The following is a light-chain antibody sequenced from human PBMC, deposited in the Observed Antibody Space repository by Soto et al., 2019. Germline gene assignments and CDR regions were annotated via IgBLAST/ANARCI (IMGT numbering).Light chain of an antibody. V-gene: IGLV2-14*01. CDR3: SSYANSNTLVV. CDR1: SSDVGDYNY. Sequence: QSVLTQPASVSGSPGQSITIYCTGTSSDVGDYNYVSWYRQDPGKAPKLMIYEVSNRPSGVSNRFSGSKSGNTASLTISGLQAEDEADYYCSSYANSNTLVVFGGGTKLTVL. J-gene: IGLJ2*01. CDR2: EVS.